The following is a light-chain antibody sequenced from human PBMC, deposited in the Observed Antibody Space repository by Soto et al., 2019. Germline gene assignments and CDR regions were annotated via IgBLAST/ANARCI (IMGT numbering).Light chain of an antibody. Sequence: QSVLTQSPSASASLGASVKLTCTLSSGHSSYAIAWHRQQPEKGPRYLMRLNSDGSHSKGDGIPDRFSGSSSGAERYLTISSLQSEDEADYYCQTWGTGWVFGGGTKLTVL. CDR3: QTWGTGWV. V-gene: IGLV4-69*01. CDR1: SGHSSYA. J-gene: IGLJ3*02. CDR2: LNSDGSH.